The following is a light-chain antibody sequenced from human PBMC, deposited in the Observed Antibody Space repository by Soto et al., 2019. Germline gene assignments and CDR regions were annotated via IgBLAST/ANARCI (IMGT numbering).Light chain of an antibody. Sequence: EIVLTQSPGTLSLSPGERATLSCRASQSVSSRYIAWYQQKPGQPPRLLIQGASTRATGIPARFSGSGSGTEFTLTSDRLQSADFAVYYCQQYDRWPVTFGGGTKVDIK. CDR2: GAS. CDR3: QQYDRWPVT. V-gene: IGKV3-15*01. CDR1: QSVSSRY. J-gene: IGKJ4*01.